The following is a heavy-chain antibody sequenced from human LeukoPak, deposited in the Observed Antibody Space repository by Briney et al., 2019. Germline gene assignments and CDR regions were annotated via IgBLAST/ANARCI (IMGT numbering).Heavy chain of an antibody. Sequence: SETLSLTCAVYGGSFSGYYWSWIRQPPGKGLEWIGEINHSGSTNYNPSLKSRVTISVDTSKNQFSLKLSSVTAADTAVYYCAGFSSWYFYWFDPWGQGTLVTVSS. D-gene: IGHD6-13*01. CDR3: AGFSSWYFYWFDP. J-gene: IGHJ5*02. V-gene: IGHV4-34*01. CDR2: INHSGST. CDR1: GGSFSGYY.